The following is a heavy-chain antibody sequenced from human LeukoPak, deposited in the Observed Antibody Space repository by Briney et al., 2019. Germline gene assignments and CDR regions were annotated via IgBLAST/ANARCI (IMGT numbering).Heavy chain of an antibody. Sequence: AGESLKISCKGSGYSFTSYWIGWVRQMPGKGLEWMGIIYPGDSDTRYSPSFQGQVTISADKSISTAYLQWSSLKASDTAMYYCAREYSSGWTGGNWFDPWGQGTLVTVSS. V-gene: IGHV5-51*01. CDR3: AREYSSGWTGGNWFDP. D-gene: IGHD6-19*01. J-gene: IGHJ5*02. CDR1: GYSFTSYW. CDR2: IYPGDSDT.